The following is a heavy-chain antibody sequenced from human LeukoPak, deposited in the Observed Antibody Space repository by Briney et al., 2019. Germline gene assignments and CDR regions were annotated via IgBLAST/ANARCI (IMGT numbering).Heavy chain of an antibody. CDR2: TYYRSTWYN. Sequence: SQTLPLTCAISGDSVSSNSVTWNWIKQSPSRGLEWLGRTYYRSTWYNDYAVSVRGRITVNPDTSKNQFSLHLNSVTPEDTAVYYCARRLTQYDCFDPWGQGILVTVSS. CDR1: GDSVSSNSVT. D-gene: IGHD2-2*01. J-gene: IGHJ5*02. V-gene: IGHV6-1*01. CDR3: ARRLTQYDCFDP.